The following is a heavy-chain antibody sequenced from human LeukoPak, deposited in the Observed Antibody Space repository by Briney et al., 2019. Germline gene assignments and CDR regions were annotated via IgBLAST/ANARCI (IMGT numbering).Heavy chain of an antibody. CDR2: IYSGGST. Sequence: GGSLRLSCAASGFTVSSNYMSWVRQAPGKGLEWVSVIYSGGSTYYADSVKGRFTISRDNSKNTLYLQMNSLRAEDTAVYYCAKALYGSGTQGYFDLWGRGTLVTVSS. CDR3: AKALYGSGTQGYFDL. D-gene: IGHD3-10*01. J-gene: IGHJ2*01. V-gene: IGHV3-53*01. CDR1: GFTVSSNY.